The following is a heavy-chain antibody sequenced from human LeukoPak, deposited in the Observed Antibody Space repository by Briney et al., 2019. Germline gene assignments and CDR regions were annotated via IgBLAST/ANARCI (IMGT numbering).Heavy chain of an antibody. CDR3: ARPLTGMAFDI. Sequence: GGSLRLSCAASGFIFSSFPMHWVRQAPGKGLEWVALISYDGSNKYYADSVKGRFTISRDNSKDTLYLQMNSLRPGDTAVYYCARPLTGMAFDIWGQGTMVTVSS. CDR2: ISYDGSNK. CDR1: GFIFSSFP. D-gene: IGHD7-27*01. V-gene: IGHV3-30-3*01. J-gene: IGHJ3*02.